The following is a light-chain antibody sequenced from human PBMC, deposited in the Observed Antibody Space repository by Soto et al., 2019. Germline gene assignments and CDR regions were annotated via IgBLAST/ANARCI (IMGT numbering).Light chain of an antibody. CDR1: QSLLYSNGYNY. V-gene: IGKV2-28*01. CDR3: MQSLQGPFT. CDR2: LGS. J-gene: IGKJ2*01. Sequence: DIVMTQSPLSLPVTPGEPASISCRSSQSLLYSNGYNYLDWYLQKPGQSPQLLIYLGSNRASGVPGRFSGSGSGTDFTLKISRVEAEDVGVYYCMQSLQGPFTFGQGSKLEIQ.